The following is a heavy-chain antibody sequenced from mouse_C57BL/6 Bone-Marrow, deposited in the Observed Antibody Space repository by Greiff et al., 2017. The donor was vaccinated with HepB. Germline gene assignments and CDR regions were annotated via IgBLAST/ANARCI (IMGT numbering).Heavy chain of an antibody. CDR3: ASPRSTTGGAFDARDY. CDR2: LSSGGSYT. Sequence: EVMLVESGGDLVKPGGSLKLSCAASGFTFSSYGMSWVRQTPEKRLEWVATLSSGGSYTYYPDSVKGRFTISRDNAKNTLYLQMSSLKSEDTAMYYCASPRSTTGGAFDARDYWGQGTSVTVAS. V-gene: IGHV5-6*01. J-gene: IGHJ4*01. CDR1: GFTFSSYG. D-gene: IGHD2-14*01.